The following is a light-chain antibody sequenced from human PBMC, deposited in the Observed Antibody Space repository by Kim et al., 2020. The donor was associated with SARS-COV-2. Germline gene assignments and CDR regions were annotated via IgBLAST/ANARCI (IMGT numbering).Light chain of an antibody. J-gene: IGKJ4*01. Sequence: ASVGDRVTITCRASQDIRHYVNWYQQKPGKAPRLLIYDSSKLEAEVPSRFSGSGSGPDFSFTISSLQPEDIATYYCQQYDTLPPTFGGGTKVDIK. CDR3: QQYDTLPPT. CDR1: QDIRHY. CDR2: DSS. V-gene: IGKV1-33*01.